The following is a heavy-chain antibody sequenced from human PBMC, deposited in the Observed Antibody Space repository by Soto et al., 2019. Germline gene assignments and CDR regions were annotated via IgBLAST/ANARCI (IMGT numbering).Heavy chain of an antibody. Sequence: GGSLRLSCAASGFTFSNAWMSWVRQAPGKGLEWVGRIKSKTDGGTTDYAAPVKGRFTISRDDSKNTLYLQMNSLKTEDTAVYYGTTDLGDFWSGYYAFDIWGQGTMVTVSS. CDR1: GFTFSNAW. V-gene: IGHV3-15*01. D-gene: IGHD3-3*01. J-gene: IGHJ3*02. CDR3: TTDLGDFWSGYYAFDI. CDR2: IKSKTDGGTT.